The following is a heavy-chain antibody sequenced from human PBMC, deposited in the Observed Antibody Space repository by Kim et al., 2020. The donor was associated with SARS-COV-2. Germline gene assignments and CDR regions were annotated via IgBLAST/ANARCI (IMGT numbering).Heavy chain of an antibody. D-gene: IGHD3-10*01. V-gene: IGHV3-64D*09. J-gene: IGHJ5*02. Sequence: GGSLRLSCSASGFTIINYGMHWVRQAPGKGLEFVSVIGGVGATTDYTDSVRGRFTVSRDISKNMLYLQMSSLRLEDTAVYYCVTGKAYYYDLWGQGTLVTVSS. CDR3: VTGKAYYYDL. CDR1: GFTIINYG. CDR2: IGGVGATT.